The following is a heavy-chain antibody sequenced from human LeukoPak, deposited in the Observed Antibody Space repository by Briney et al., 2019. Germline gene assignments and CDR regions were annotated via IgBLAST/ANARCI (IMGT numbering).Heavy chain of an antibody. CDR1: GFTFSGYE. D-gene: IGHD3-9*01. Sequence: GGSLRLSCTTSGFTFSGYEMNWVRQAPGKGLEWISYISDSGNTIYYADSVKGRFTISRDNAKNSLYLQMNSLRAEDSAVYYCARVYDTLTGYYFTLDYWGQGTLVTVSS. CDR2: ISDSGNTI. CDR3: ARVYDTLTGYYFTLDY. J-gene: IGHJ4*02. V-gene: IGHV3-48*03.